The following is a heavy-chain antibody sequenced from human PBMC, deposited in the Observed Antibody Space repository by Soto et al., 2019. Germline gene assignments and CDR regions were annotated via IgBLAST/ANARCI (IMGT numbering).Heavy chain of an antibody. CDR1: GFTFSSYG. Sequence: QVQLVESGGGVVQPGRSLRLSCAASGFTFSSYGMHWVRQAPGKGLEWVAVISYDGSNKYYADSVQGRFTISRDNSKNALYLQMNGLRAEDTAVYYCAKGTVVAMYYFDYWGQGTLVTVSS. D-gene: IGHD2-15*01. CDR3: AKGTVVAMYYFDY. V-gene: IGHV3-30*18. CDR2: ISYDGSNK. J-gene: IGHJ4*02.